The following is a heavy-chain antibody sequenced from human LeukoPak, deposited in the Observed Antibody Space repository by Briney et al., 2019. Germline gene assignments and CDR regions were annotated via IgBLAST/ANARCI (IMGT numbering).Heavy chain of an antibody. CDR3: ARVLGLPGDPIGLYYFDY. V-gene: IGHV4-59*01. Sequence: PSETLSLTCTVSGGSISSYYWSWIRQPPGKGLEWIGYIYYSGSTNYNPSLKSRVTISVDTSKNQFSLKLSSVTAADTAVYYCARVLGLPGDPIGLYYFDYWGQGTLVTVSS. J-gene: IGHJ4*02. D-gene: IGHD2/OR15-2a*01. CDR1: GGSISSYY. CDR2: IYYSGST.